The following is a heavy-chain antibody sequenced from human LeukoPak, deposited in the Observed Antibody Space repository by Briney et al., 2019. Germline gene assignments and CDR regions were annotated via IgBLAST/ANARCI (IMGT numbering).Heavy chain of an antibody. CDR1: GGTFSSYA. Sequence: SVKVSCKASGGTFSSYAISWVRQAPGQGLEWMGGIIPIFGTANYAQKFQGRVTITTDESTSTAYMELSSLRSEDTAVYYCASHSSGYYSNFDYWGQGTLVTVSS. J-gene: IGHJ4*02. V-gene: IGHV1-69*05. CDR3: ASHSSGYYSNFDY. D-gene: IGHD3-22*01. CDR2: IIPIFGTA.